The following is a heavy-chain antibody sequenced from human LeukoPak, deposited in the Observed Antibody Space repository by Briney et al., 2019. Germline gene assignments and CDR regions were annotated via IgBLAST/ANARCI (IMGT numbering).Heavy chain of an antibody. D-gene: IGHD3-10*01. CDR3: ARENLYYGSGSHRYFDY. CDR2: IYYSGST. V-gene: IGHV4-31*03. CDR1: GGSISSGGYC. J-gene: IGHJ4*02. Sequence: PSETLSLTCTVSGGSISSGGYCWSWIRQHPGKGLEWIGYIYYSGSTYYNPSLKSRVTISVDTSKNQFSLKLSSVTAADTAVYYCARENLYYGSGSHRYFDYWGQGTLVTVFS.